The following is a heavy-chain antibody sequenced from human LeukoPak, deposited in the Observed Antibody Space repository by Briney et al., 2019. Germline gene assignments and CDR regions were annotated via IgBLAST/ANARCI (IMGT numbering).Heavy chain of an antibody. CDR2: IKSKTDGGTT. CDR1: GFTFSNAW. V-gene: IGHV3-15*01. Sequence: PGGSLRLSCAASGFTFSNAWMSWVRQAPGKGLEWVGRIKSKTDGGTTDYAAPVKGRFTISRDDSKNTLYLQMNSLTTEDTAVYYCARPNPSGWYFDYWGQGTLVTVSS. D-gene: IGHD6-19*01. J-gene: IGHJ4*02. CDR3: ARPNPSGWYFDY.